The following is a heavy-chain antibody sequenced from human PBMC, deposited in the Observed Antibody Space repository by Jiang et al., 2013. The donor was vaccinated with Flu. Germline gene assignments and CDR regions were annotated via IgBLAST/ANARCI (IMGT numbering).Heavy chain of an antibody. Sequence: LLKPSETLSLTCAVYGGSFSGYYWSWIRQPPGKGLEWIGEINHSGSTNYNPSLKSRVTISVDTSKNQFSLKLSSVTAADTAVYYCARHMTTVTTWDYWGQGTLGHRLL. D-gene: IGHD4-17*01. CDR1: GGSFSGYY. V-gene: IGHV4-34*01. CDR3: ARHMTTVTTWDY. CDR2: INHSGST. J-gene: IGHJ4*02.